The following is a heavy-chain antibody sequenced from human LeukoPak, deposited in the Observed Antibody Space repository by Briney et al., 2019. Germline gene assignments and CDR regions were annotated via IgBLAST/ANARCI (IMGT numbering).Heavy chain of an antibody. CDR1: GFTFSSYS. J-gene: IGHJ4*02. Sequence: PGGSLRLSCAASGFTFSSYSMNWVRQAPGKGLEWVSSISSSSSYIYYADSVKGRFTISRDNAKNTLYLQMNSLRAEDTAVYYCARDLSGSYPVLDYWGQGTPVTVSS. CDR3: ARDLSGSYPVLDY. D-gene: IGHD3-10*01. V-gene: IGHV3-21*01. CDR2: ISSSSSYI.